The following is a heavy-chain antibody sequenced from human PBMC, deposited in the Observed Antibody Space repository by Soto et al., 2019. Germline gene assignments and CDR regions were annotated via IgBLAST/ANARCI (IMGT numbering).Heavy chain of an antibody. J-gene: IGHJ4*02. V-gene: IGHV1-69*02. CDR1: GGSFSKYS. CDR3: ASGSAPDVDY. D-gene: IGHD3-10*01. CDR2: IIPYLGVI. Sequence: QVPLVQSGAEVKKPGSSVKVSCKASGGSFSKYSISWIRQAPGQGLECMGRIIPYLGVITYAQKFKGRVTSSADEFTGTGHMELHSLGSEDTATYFGASGSAPDVDYWGQGSLINGS.